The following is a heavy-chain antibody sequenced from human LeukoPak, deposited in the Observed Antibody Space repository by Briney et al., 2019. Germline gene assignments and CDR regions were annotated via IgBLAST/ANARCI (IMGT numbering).Heavy chain of an antibody. CDR1: GGSISSGGYY. CDR2: IYYSGST. J-gene: IGHJ4*02. V-gene: IGHV4-31*11. CDR3: ARARSNYFDY. Sequence: SETLSLTCAVSGGSISSGGYYWSWIRQHPGKGLEWIGYIYYSGSTYYNPSLKSRVTISVDTSKNQFSLKLSSVTAADTAVYYCARARSNYFDYWGQGTLVTVSS.